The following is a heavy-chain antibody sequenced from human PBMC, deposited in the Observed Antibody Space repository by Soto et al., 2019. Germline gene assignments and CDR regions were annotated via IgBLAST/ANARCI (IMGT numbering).Heavy chain of an antibody. J-gene: IGHJ4*02. Sequence: QITLNESGPTVVRPTETLTLTCRFSGFSLTTSGVGVGWIRQSPGKAPEWLALIYWDDDKRYSASLKSRLTITKDTSKNQVVLTVSDLDPTDTATYFCAHRVLRTVFGLVTTTAIYLDLWGQGTPVAVSS. V-gene: IGHV2-5*02. CDR1: GFSLTTSGVG. CDR3: AHRVLRTVFGLVTTTAIYLDL. CDR2: IYWDDDK. D-gene: IGHD3-3*01.